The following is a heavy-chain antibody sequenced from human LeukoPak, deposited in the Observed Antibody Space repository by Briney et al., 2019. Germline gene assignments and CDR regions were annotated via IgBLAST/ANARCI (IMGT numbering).Heavy chain of an antibody. J-gene: IGHJ4*02. Sequence: SETLSLTCAVYGGCFSGYYWSWIRQPPGKGLEWIGEINHSGSTNYNPSLKSRVTISVDTSKNQFSLKLSSVTAADTAVYYCARGGYCSSTSCSRFDYWGQGTLVTVSS. CDR2: INHSGST. V-gene: IGHV4-34*01. CDR1: GGCFSGYY. D-gene: IGHD2-2*01. CDR3: ARGGYCSSTSCSRFDY.